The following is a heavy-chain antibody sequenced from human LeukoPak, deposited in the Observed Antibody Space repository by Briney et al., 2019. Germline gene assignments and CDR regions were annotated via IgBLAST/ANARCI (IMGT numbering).Heavy chain of an antibody. D-gene: IGHD4-17*01. CDR1: GGSISSSSYY. J-gene: IGHJ5*02. Sequence: SETLSLTCTVSGGSISSSSYYWGWIRQPPGKGLEWIGSIYYSGSTNYNPSLKSRVTISVDTSKNQFSLKLSSVTAADTAVYYCAREGSVTNWFDPWGQGTLVTVSS. CDR3: AREGSVTNWFDP. V-gene: IGHV4-39*07. CDR2: IYYSGST.